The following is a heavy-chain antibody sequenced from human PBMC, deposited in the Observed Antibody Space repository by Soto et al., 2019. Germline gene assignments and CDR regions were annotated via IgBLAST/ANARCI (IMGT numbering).Heavy chain of an antibody. J-gene: IGHJ4*02. Sequence: QVQLVQSGAEVKKPGASVKVSCKASGYTFTGYYMHWVRQAPGQGLEWMGWINPNSGGTNYAQKLQGWVTMTRDTSISTAYMELSRLRSDDTAVYYCARTRDFTIVGVVAFDFWGRGARVTVSA. CDR3: ARTRDFTIVGVVAFDF. V-gene: IGHV1-2*04. CDR2: INPNSGGT. CDR1: GYTFTGYY. D-gene: IGHD3-3*01.